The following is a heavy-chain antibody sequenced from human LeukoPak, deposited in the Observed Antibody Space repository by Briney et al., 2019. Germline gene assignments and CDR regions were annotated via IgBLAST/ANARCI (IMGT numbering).Heavy chain of an antibody. CDR3: ARDWERDYYDSSGYLDY. D-gene: IGHD3-22*01. J-gene: IGHJ4*02. CDR1: GFTFSSYA. Sequence: GRSLGFSCAASGFTFSSYAMHRVRQAPGKGLEWVAVISYDGSNKYYADSVKGRFTISRDNSKNTLYLQMNSLRAEDTAVYYCARDWERDYYDSSGYLDYWGQGTLVTVSS. V-gene: IGHV3-30-3*01. CDR2: ISYDGSNK.